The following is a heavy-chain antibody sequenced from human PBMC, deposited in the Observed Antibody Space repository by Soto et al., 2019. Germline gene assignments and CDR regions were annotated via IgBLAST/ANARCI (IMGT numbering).Heavy chain of an antibody. CDR3: ARVPMVRRIYFDY. J-gene: IGHJ4*02. V-gene: IGHV1-18*04. CDR2: ISLYNGNT. CDR1: GYAFTSYG. Sequence: GASVKVSCKASGYAFTSYGISYLRQAPGQALEWMGWISLYNGNTNYAQKFQGRVTMTRDTSTSTVYMELSSLRSEDTAVYYCARVPMVRRIYFDYWGQGTLVTVSS. D-gene: IGHD3-10*01.